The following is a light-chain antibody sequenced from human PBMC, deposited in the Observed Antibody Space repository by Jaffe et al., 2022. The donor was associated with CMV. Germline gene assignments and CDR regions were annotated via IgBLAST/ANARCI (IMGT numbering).Light chain of an antibody. CDR1: QSVRSTY. Sequence: EVVLTQFPATLSLSPGDRATLSCRASQSVRSTYLAWYQQRPGQAPRLLMYGASKRATGIPDRFSGSGSETDFTFTISRLEPEDFAVYYCQQYGSYPLTFGGGTRVEIK. CDR3: QQYGSYPLT. CDR2: GAS. J-gene: IGKJ4*01. V-gene: IGKV3-20*01.